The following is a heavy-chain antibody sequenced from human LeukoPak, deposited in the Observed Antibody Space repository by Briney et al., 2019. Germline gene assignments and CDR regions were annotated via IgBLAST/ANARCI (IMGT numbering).Heavy chain of an antibody. V-gene: IGHV4-59*01. CDR2: IYYSGST. CDR1: GGSISSYY. Sequence: SETLSLTCTVSGGSISSYYWSWIRQPPGKGLEWIGYIYYSGSTNYNPSLKSRVTISVDTSKNQFSLKLSSVTAADTAVYYCARAVPSLDAFDIWGQETMVTVSS. D-gene: IGHD3-16*01. CDR3: ARAVPSLDAFDI. J-gene: IGHJ3*02.